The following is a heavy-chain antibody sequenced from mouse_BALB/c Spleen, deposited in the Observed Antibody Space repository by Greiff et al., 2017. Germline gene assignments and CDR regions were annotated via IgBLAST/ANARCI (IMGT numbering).Heavy chain of an antibody. J-gene: IGHJ4*01. Sequence: EVQLVESGGGLVKPGGSLKLSCAASGFTFSDYYMYWVRQTPEKRLEWVATISDGGSYTYYPDSVKGRFTISRDNAKNNLYLQMSSLKSEDTAMYYCARGRDTTVAYAMDYWGQGTSVTVSS. CDR3: ARGRDTTVAYAMDY. D-gene: IGHD1-1*01. V-gene: IGHV5-4*02. CDR1: GFTFSDYY. CDR2: ISDGGSYT.